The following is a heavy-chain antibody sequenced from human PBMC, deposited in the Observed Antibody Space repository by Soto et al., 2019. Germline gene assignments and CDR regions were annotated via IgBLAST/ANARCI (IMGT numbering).Heavy chain of an antibody. Sequence: SETLSLTCAVPGDSISSGSYWGWIRQPPGEGPEWIASIYHGGTTFYNPSLKSRVSVSVDTSKNQFSLRLTSVTAADTATYYCARVHVMVVAGSTFDYWGPGTLVTVSS. CDR1: GDSISSGSY. J-gene: IGHJ4*03. CDR2: IYHGGTT. CDR3: ARVHVMVVAGSTFDY. D-gene: IGHD6-19*01. V-gene: IGHV4-38-2*01.